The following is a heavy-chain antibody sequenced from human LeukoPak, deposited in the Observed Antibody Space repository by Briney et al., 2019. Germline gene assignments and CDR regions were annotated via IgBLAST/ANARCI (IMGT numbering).Heavy chain of an antibody. V-gene: IGHV4-4*08. D-gene: IGHD3-9*01. CDR1: GGSLSTYY. CDR2: IYNSGST. CDR3: ARDSRYFDWLLDY. Sequence: SETLSLTCTVSGGSLSTYYWSWIRQPPGKGLEWIGYIYNSGSTNYSPSLRSRVTISVDTSKNQFSLKLSSVTAADTAVYYCARDSRYFDWLLDYWGQGTLVTVSS. J-gene: IGHJ4*02.